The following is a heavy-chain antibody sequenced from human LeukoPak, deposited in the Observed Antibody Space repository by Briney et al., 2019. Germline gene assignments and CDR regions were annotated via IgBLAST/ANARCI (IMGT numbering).Heavy chain of an antibody. CDR3: AAAGYRTGYGMDV. CDR2: IYHSGST. D-gene: IGHD5-12*01. CDR1: GGSISSGGYS. J-gene: IGHJ6*02. V-gene: IGHV4-30-2*01. Sequence: SQTLSLTCAVSGGSISSGGYSWSWIRQPPGKGLEWIGYIYHSGSTYYNPSLKSRVTISVDRSKNQFSLKLSSVTAADTAVYYCAAAGYRTGYGMDVWGQGTRSPSP.